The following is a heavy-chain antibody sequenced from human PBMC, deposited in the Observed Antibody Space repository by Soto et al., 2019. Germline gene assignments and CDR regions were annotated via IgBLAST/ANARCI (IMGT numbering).Heavy chain of an antibody. V-gene: IGHV4-30-4*08. D-gene: IGHD3-3*01. CDR1: GGSISSGGYY. J-gene: IGHJ6*02. Sequence: SETLSLTCTVSGGSISSGGYYWSWIRQHPGKGLEWIGYIYYSGSTYYNPSLKSRVTISVDTSKNQFSLKLSSVTAADTAVYYCARATKTYYDFWSGPTTYYYNMDVWGQGTTVTVSS. CDR3: ARATKTYYDFWSGPTTYYYNMDV. CDR2: IYYSGST.